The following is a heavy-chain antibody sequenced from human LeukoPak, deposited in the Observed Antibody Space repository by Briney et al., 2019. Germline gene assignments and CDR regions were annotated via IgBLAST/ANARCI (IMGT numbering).Heavy chain of an antibody. Sequence: GGSLRLSCAASGFTFSSYEMNWVRQAPGKGLEWVSYISSGSTIYYADSVKGRFTISRDNAKNSLYLQMNSLRAEDTAVYYCARDGSSGWYSKRGLDWFDPWGQGTLVTVSS. CDR1: GFTFSSYE. CDR2: ISSGSTI. V-gene: IGHV3-48*03. CDR3: ARDGSSGWYSKRGLDWFDP. D-gene: IGHD6-19*01. J-gene: IGHJ5*02.